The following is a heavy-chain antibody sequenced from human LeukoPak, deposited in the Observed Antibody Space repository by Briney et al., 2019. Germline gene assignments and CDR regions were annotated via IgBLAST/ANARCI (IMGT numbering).Heavy chain of an antibody. CDR3: VKGDPVDTAGLDY. CDR1: GFTFSSYA. D-gene: IGHD5-18*01. J-gene: IGHJ4*02. V-gene: IGHV3-30*18. Sequence: GGSLRLSCAASGFTFSSYAMHWVRQAPGKGLEWVAVISHDGSNKYYADSVKGRVTISRDNSKNTLYLQVNSLRTEDTAVYYCVKGDPVDTAGLDYWGQGTLVTVSS. CDR2: ISHDGSNK.